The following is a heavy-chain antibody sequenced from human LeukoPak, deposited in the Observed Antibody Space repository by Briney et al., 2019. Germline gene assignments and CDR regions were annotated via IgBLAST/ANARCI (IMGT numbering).Heavy chain of an antibody. CDR1: GFTFSSYS. V-gene: IGHV3-21*01. D-gene: IGHD4-17*01. Sequence: GGSLRLSCAASGFTFSSYSMNWVRQAPGKGLEWVSSISSSSSYIYYADSVKGRFTISRDNAKNSLYLQMNSLRAEDTAVYYCARDLDYGATEGVFDIWGQGTMVTVSS. J-gene: IGHJ3*02. CDR3: ARDLDYGATEGVFDI. CDR2: ISSSSSYI.